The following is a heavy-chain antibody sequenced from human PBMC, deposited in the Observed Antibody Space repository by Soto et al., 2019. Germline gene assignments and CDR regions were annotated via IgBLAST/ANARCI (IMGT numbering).Heavy chain of an antibody. CDR1: SGSISSSNW. D-gene: IGHD4-17*01. CDR3: ARAKATVTTSHFDY. V-gene: IGHV4-4*02. CDR2: IYHSGST. Sequence: PSETLSLTCAVSSGSISSSNWWSWVRQPPGKGLEWIGEIYHSGSTNYNPSLKSRVTISVDKSKNQFSLKLSSVTAADTAVYYCARAKATVTTSHFDYCGQGTLVTVSS. J-gene: IGHJ4*02.